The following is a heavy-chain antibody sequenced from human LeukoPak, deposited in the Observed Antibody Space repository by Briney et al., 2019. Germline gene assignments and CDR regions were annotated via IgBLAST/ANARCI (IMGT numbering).Heavy chain of an antibody. CDR1: GFSFSRSY. CDR3: ARDPSRYDLDY. D-gene: IGHD5-12*01. V-gene: IGHV3-7*01. Sequence: GGSLRLSCAASGFSFSRSYMNWVRQAPGKGVEWVATIKQDGVDKYYVDSVKGRFTISRDTAKNSLSLQMNSLRAEDTAVYYCARDPSRYDLDYWGQGTLVTVSS. CDR2: IKQDGVDK. J-gene: IGHJ4*02.